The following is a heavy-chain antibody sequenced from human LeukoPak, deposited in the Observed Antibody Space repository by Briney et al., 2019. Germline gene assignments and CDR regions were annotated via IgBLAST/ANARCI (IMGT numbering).Heavy chain of an antibody. CDR2: ISSSSSYI. D-gene: IGHD3-16*01. J-gene: IGHJ4*02. CDR1: GFTFSSYA. V-gene: IGHV3-21*01. Sequence: GGSLRLSCAASGFTFSSYAMHWVRQAPGKGLEWVSSISSSSSYIYYADSVKGRFTISRDNAKNSLYLQMNSLRAEDTAVYYCARGQDYDYVWGSWGQGTLVTVSS. CDR3: ARGQDYDYVWGS.